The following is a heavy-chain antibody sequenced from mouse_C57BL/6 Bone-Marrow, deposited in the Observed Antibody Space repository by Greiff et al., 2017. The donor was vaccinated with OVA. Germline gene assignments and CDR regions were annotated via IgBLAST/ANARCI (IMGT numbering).Heavy chain of an antibody. V-gene: IGHV14-3*01. CDR2: IDPANGNT. CDR3: ARGGDY. J-gene: IGHJ4*01. CDR1: GFNIKNTY. Sequence: EVQLQQSVAELVRPGASVKLSCTASGFNIKNTYMPWVKQRPEQGLEWIGRIDPANGNTKYAPKFQGKATITADTSSNTAYLQLSSLTSEDTAIYYCARGGDYWGQGTSVTVSS.